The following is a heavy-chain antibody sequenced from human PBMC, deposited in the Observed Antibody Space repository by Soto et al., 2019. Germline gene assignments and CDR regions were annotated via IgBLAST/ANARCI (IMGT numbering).Heavy chain of an antibody. CDR2: IFYSGST. Sequence: QLQLHEWGTGLVKPSETLSLTCTVSGGSISSSSYYWGWIRQPPGKGLEWIGNIFYSGSTYYNPSLKSRVTISVDTSKNQFSLKLSSVTAADTAVYYCARQPIRGNFDYWGQGTLVTVSS. J-gene: IGHJ4*02. CDR3: ARQPIRGNFDY. CDR1: GGSISSSSYY. D-gene: IGHD3-3*02. V-gene: IGHV4-39*01.